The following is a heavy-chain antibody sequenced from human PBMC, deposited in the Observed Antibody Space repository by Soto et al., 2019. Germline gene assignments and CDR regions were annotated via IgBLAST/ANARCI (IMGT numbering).Heavy chain of an antibody. D-gene: IGHD4-17*01. CDR2: IIPIFGTA. J-gene: IGHJ5*02. Sequence: SVKVSCKASGGTFSSYAISWVRQAPGQGLEWMGGIIPIFGTANYAQNFQDRVTITRDMSTSTSYMELSSLTSEDTAVYFCAAEIDDYADFNHWGQGTPVTVSS. V-gene: IGHV1-69*05. CDR1: GGTFSSYA. CDR3: AAEIDDYADFNH.